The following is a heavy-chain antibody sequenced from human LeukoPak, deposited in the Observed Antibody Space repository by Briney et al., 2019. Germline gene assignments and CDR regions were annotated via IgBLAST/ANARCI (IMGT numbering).Heavy chain of an antibody. CDR3: GRDFVGESGAGGP. D-gene: IGHD3-10*01. CDR1: GFNFISHW. V-gene: IGHV3-7*01. Sequence: GGSLRLSCAASGFNFISHWMTWVRQAPGKGLEWVANIRQDEGEKYYADSVTGRFTISRDNAKNAVYLQMNSLRAEDTAIYYCGRDFVGESGAGGPWGQGTLITVSS. CDR2: IRQDEGEK. J-gene: IGHJ5*02.